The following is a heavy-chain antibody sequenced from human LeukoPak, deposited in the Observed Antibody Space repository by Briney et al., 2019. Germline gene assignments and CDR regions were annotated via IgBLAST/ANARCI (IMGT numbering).Heavy chain of an antibody. D-gene: IGHD3-3*01. V-gene: IGHV1-2*02. J-gene: IGHJ3*02. CDR2: INPNSGGT. Sequence: ASVKVSCKASGYTFTGYYMHWVRQAPGQGLEWMGWINPNSGGTNYAQKFQGRVTMTRDTSISTAYMELSRLRSDDTAVYYCARSPRYRDFWSGHSDAFDIWGQGTMVTVSS. CDR1: GYTFTGYY. CDR3: ARSPRYRDFWSGHSDAFDI.